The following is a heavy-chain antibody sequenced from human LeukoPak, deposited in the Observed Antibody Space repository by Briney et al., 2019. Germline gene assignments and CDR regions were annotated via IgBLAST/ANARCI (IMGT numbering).Heavy chain of an antibody. CDR1: GDSVSSNSAA. V-gene: IGHV6-1*01. J-gene: IGHJ4*02. Sequence: SQTLSLTCAISGDSVSSNSAAWNWIRQSPSRGLEWLGRTYYRSKWYNDYAVSVKSRMTINPDTSKNQFSLQLNSVTPEDTAVYYCAREEHVRDFHDYGDYAYWGQGTLVTVPS. CDR3: AREEHVRDFHDYGDYAY. CDR2: TYYRSKWYN. D-gene: IGHD4-17*01.